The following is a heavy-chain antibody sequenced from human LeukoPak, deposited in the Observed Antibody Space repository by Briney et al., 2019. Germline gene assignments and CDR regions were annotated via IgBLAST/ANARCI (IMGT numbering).Heavy chain of an antibody. Sequence: SGTLSLTCTVSGGSLSSYYWSWIRQPAGKGLEWIWRIYTSGSTNYNPSLKSRVTMSVDTSKNQFSLKLSSVTAADTAVYYCARDSYYYGSGSYSLDYWGQGTLVTVSS. V-gene: IGHV4-4*07. CDR1: GGSLSSYY. D-gene: IGHD3-10*01. J-gene: IGHJ4*02. CDR2: IYTSGST. CDR3: ARDSYYYGSGSYSLDY.